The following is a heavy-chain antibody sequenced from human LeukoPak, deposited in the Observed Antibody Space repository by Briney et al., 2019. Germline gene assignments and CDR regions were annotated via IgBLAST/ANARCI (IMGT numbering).Heavy chain of an antibody. J-gene: IGHJ4*02. CDR2: ISSNGGST. V-gene: IGHV3-64*04. CDR3: WGSRKFVDIMTMYYFDY. Sequence: PGGSLRLSCSASGFTFSSYAMHWVRQAPGKGLEYVSAISSNGGSTYYADSVKGRFTISRDNSKTTLYLQMNSLRAEDTAVYYCWGSRKFVDIMTMYYFDYWGQGTLVTVSS. D-gene: IGHD5-12*01. CDR1: GFTFSSYA.